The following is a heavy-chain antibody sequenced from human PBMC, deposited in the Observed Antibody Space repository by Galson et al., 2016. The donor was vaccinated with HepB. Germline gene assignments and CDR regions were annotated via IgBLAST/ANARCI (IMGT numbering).Heavy chain of an antibody. J-gene: IGHJ4*02. CDR1: GFAFSSYW. D-gene: IGHD5-12*01. CDR3: ARGGYDGYEIDY. V-gene: IGHV3-74*01. Sequence: SLRLSCAASGFAFSSYWMYWVRQPPGKGLVWVSRINSDGSRRTYADSVKGRFTISGDNARNTLYLQMDSLRAEDTAVYYCARGGYDGYEIDYWGQGTLVSVSS. CDR2: INSDGSRR.